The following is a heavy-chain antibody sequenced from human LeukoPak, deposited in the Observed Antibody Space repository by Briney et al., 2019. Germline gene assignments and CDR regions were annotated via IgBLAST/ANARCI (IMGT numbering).Heavy chain of an antibody. CDR2: FDPEDGET. Sequence: ASVKVSCKVSGYTLTELSMHWVRQAPGKGLEWMGGFDPEDGETIYAQKFQGRVTMTEDTSTDTAYMELSSLRSEDTAVYYCATEYYYDSSGYSKHPYFDYWGQGTLVTVSS. CDR3: ATEYYYDSSGYSKHPYFDY. J-gene: IGHJ4*02. V-gene: IGHV1-24*01. D-gene: IGHD3-22*01. CDR1: GYTLTELS.